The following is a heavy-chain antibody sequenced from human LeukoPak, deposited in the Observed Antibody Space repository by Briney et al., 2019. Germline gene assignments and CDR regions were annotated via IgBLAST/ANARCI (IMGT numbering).Heavy chain of an antibody. CDR3: AWSIGYAFDI. D-gene: IGHD2-15*01. CDR1: GGSFSGYY. CDR2: INHSGST. V-gene: IGHV4-34*01. Sequence: SETLSLTCAVYGGSFSGYYWSWIRQPPGKGLEWIGEINHSGSTNYNPSLKSRVTISVDTSKNQFSLKLSSVTAADTAVYYCAWSIGYAFDIWGQGTMVTVSS. J-gene: IGHJ3*02.